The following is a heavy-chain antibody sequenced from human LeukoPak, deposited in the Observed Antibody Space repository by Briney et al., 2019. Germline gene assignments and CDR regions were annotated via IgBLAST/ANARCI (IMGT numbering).Heavy chain of an antibody. CDR3: ARDLSGSGYSHDGFDI. CDR1: GFTFDDYA. V-gene: IGHV3-48*01. J-gene: IGHJ3*02. Sequence: GGSLRLSCAASGFTFDDYAMNWVRQAPGKGLEWVSYISSGGSTKYYADSVKGRFTISRDNAKNSLYLQMNSLRAEDTAVYYCARDLSGSGYSHDGFDIWGQGTMVTVSS. D-gene: IGHD3-22*01. CDR2: ISSGGSTK.